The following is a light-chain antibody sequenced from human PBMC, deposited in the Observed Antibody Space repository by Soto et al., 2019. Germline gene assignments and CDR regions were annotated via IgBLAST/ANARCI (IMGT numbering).Light chain of an antibody. CDR1: QGISSY. J-gene: IGKJ1*01. Sequence: IQMTHSSSSLSASVGDRVAIAYRASQGISSYLDWYQQKRGKAPKLLIYAASTLQSGVPSRYRGSGSGTDFTLTISCLQSEDFETYYCQQYYSYPRTFGQGAKVDIK. CDR3: QQYYSYPRT. V-gene: IGKV1-8*01. CDR2: AAS.